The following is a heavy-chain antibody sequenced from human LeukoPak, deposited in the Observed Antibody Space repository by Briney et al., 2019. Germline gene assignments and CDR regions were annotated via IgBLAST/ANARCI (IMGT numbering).Heavy chain of an antibody. CDR3: ARDAVTKIFYGMDV. V-gene: IGHV1-18*01. CDR2: ISAYNGNT. CDR1: GYTFTSYG. Sequence: ASVKVSCKASGYTFTSYGISWVRQAPGQGLEWMGWISAYNGNTNYAQKLQGRVTMTTDTSTSTAYMELRSLRSDDTAAYYCARDAVTKIFYGMDVWGQGTTVTVSS. D-gene: IGHD4-4*01. J-gene: IGHJ6*02.